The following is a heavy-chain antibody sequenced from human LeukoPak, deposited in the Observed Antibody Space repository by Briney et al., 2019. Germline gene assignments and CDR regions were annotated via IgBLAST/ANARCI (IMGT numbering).Heavy chain of an antibody. Sequence: GGSLRLSCAASGFTFSTYHMHWVRQAPGKGLEWVSSISYIDGYTYYADSVKGRFTTSRDIAKSSIYLQMNSLRDEDTAVYYCAREGGGFDYLGQGTLVTVSS. CDR3: AREGGGFDY. J-gene: IGHJ4*02. D-gene: IGHD3-16*01. CDR2: ISYIDGYT. CDR1: GFTFSTYH. V-gene: IGHV3-21*06.